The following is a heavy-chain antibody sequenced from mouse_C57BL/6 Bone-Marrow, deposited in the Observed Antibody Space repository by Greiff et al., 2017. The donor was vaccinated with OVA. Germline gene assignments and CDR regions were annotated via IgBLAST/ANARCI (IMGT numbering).Heavy chain of an antibody. J-gene: IGHJ3*01. Sequence: VQLQQSGAELVRPGASVKLSCTASGFNIKDDYMHWVKQRPEQGLEWIGWIDPENGDTEYASKFQGKATITADPSSNTAYLQLSSLTSEDTAVYYCTPYYGSSYPAWFAYWGQGTLVTVSA. CDR3: TPYYGSSYPAWFAY. CDR1: GFNIKDDY. CDR2: IDPENGDT. V-gene: IGHV14-4*01. D-gene: IGHD1-1*01.